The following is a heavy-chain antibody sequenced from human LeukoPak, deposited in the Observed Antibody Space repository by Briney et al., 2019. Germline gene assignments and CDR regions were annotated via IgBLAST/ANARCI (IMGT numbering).Heavy chain of an antibody. Sequence: GESLKISCKGSGYSFTSYWIGWVRQMPGKGLEWMGIIYPGDSDTRYSPSFQGQVTISADKSISTAYLQWSSLKASDTAMYYCARHLRGPSGSYYRRDYYYGMDVWGQGTTVAVSS. CDR3: ARHLRGPSGSYYRRDYYYGMDV. V-gene: IGHV5-51*01. CDR2: IYPGDSDT. J-gene: IGHJ6*02. CDR1: GYSFTSYW. D-gene: IGHD1-26*01.